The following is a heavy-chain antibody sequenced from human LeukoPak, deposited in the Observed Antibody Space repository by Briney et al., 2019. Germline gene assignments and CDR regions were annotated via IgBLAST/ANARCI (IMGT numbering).Heavy chain of an antibody. V-gene: IGHV3-30*02. D-gene: IGHD1-26*01. CDR1: GFTFSSYG. J-gene: IGHJ4*02. CDR3: AKDLLVIVGDTGY. Sequence: PGGSLRLSCAASGFTFSSYGMHWVRQAPGKGLEWVAFIRYDGSNKYYADSVKGRFSISRDNSKNTLYLQMNSLRAEDTAVYYCAKDLLVIVGDTGYWGQGTLVTVSS. CDR2: IRYDGSNK.